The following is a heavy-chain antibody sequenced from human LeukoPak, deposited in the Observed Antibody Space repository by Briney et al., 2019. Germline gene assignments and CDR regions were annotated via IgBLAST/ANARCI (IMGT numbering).Heavy chain of an antibody. Sequence: PGGSLRLSCVTSGFTFGDFVMHWVRQAPGKGLECVSTISWTGDKVAYAGSVKGRFTVSRDNAKNSLFLQMNSLRTDDTALYYCIKDAPNGSTDYWGQGTLVTVSS. CDR2: ISWTGDKV. J-gene: IGHJ4*02. V-gene: IGHV3-9*01. CDR3: IKDAPNGSTDY. CDR1: GFTFGDFV. D-gene: IGHD2-8*01.